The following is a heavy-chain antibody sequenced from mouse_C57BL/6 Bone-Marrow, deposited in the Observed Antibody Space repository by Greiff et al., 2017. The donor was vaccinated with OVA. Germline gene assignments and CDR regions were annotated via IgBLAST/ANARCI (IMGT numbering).Heavy chain of an antibody. D-gene: IGHD2-4*01. CDR3: ARTYDYGGFAY. V-gene: IGHV1-81*01. J-gene: IGHJ3*01. Sequence: VKVVESGAELARPGASVKLSCKASGYTFTSYGISWVKQRTGQGLEWIGEIYPRSGNTYYNEKFKGKATLTADKSSSTAYMELRSLTSEDSAVYFCARTYDYGGFAYWGQGTLVTVSA. CDR1: GYTFTSYG. CDR2: IYPRSGNT.